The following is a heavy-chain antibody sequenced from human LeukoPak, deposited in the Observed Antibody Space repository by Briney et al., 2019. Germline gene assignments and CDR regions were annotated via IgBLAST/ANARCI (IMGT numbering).Heavy chain of an antibody. V-gene: IGHV1-58*02. CDR2: IVVGSGNT. Sequence: ASVKVSCKASGFTFTSSAMQWVRQARGQRLEWIGWIVVGSGNTNYAQKFQERVTITRDMSTSTAYMELSSLRSEDTAVYYCAATDHGDYVRGRWGPGTLVTVSS. CDR3: AATDHGDYVRGR. J-gene: IGHJ4*02. D-gene: IGHD4-17*01. CDR1: GFTFTSSA.